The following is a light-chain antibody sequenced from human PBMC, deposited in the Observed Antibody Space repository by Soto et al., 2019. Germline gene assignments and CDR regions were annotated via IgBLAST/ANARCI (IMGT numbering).Light chain of an antibody. CDR3: QQYSSWPLT. CDR1: QTISSN. CDR2: GAS. V-gene: IGKV3-15*01. J-gene: IGKJ4*01. Sequence: EIVMTQSPATLSVSPGERATLSCRASQTISSNLAWYQQKPGQAPRLLIYGASTRATSIPATFSGSGSGTECSLTISSLQSEDFAIYYCQQYSSWPLTFGGGTKVEIK.